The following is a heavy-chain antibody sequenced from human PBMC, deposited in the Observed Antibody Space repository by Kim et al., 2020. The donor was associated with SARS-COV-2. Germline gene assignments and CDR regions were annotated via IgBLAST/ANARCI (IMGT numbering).Heavy chain of an antibody. D-gene: IGHD3-16*01. CDR1: GFTFSSYS. Sequence: GGSLRLSCAASGFTFSSYSMNWVRQAPGKGLEWVSYISSSSSTIYYADSVKGRFTISRDNAKNSLYLQMNSLRDEDTAVYYCARDRASYDYVWGSPRGYFDYWGQGTLVTVSS. CDR2: ISSSSSTI. J-gene: IGHJ4*02. V-gene: IGHV3-48*02. CDR3: ARDRASYDYVWGSPRGYFDY.